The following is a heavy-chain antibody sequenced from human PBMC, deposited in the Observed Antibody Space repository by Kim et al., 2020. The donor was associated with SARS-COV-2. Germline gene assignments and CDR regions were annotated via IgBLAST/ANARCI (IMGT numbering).Heavy chain of an antibody. Sequence: GGSLRLSCAASGFTFSSYGMHWVRQAPGKGLEWVAVIWYDGSNKYYADSVKGRFTISRDNSKNTLYLQMNSLRAEDTAVYYCARDGFTIFGVVTPLYFDYWGQGTLVTVSS. CDR2: IWYDGSNK. CDR3: ARDGFTIFGVVTPLYFDY. J-gene: IGHJ4*02. D-gene: IGHD3-3*01. V-gene: IGHV3-33*01. CDR1: GFTFSSYG.